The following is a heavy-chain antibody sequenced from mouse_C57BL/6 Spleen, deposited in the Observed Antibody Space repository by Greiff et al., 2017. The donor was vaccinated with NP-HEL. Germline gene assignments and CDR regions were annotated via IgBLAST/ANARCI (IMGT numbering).Heavy chain of an antibody. J-gene: IGHJ1*03. CDR3: ARGENDGYYDWYFDV. CDR1: GYAFTNYL. CDR2: INPGSGGT. D-gene: IGHD2-3*01. Sequence: VQLQQSGAELVRPGTSVKVSCKASGYAFTNYLIEWVKQRPGQGLEWIGVINPGSGGTNYNEKFKGKATLTADKSSSTAYMQLSSLTSEDSAVYFCARGENDGYYDWYFDVWGTGTTVTVSS. V-gene: IGHV1-54*01.